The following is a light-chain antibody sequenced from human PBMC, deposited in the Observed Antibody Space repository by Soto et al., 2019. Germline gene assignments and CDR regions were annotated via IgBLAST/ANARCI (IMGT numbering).Light chain of an antibody. Sequence: DIQMTQSPSTLSASVGDRVTITCRASQGIGDWLAWFQQKPGKAPKLLIYKASKLESGVPSTFSGSASGTEFTLTISSLQPDDSASYYCQHYYDHSWTFGQGTKVEIK. V-gene: IGKV1-5*03. CDR3: QHYYDHSWT. CDR1: QGIGDW. CDR2: KAS. J-gene: IGKJ1*01.